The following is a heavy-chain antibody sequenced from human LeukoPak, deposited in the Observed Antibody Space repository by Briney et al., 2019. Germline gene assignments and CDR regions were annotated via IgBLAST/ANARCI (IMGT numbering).Heavy chain of an antibody. V-gene: IGHV4-59*01. CDR2: IYYSGNT. CDR3: ARDGLVRGFDP. Sequence: SETLSLTCTVSGGSISNYYWSWIRQPPGKGLEWIAYIYYSGNTNYNPSLKGRVTISVDMSKNQFSLKLSSVTAADTAVYYCARDGLVRGFDPWGQGTLVTVSS. CDR1: GGSISNYY. J-gene: IGHJ5*02. D-gene: IGHD6-19*01.